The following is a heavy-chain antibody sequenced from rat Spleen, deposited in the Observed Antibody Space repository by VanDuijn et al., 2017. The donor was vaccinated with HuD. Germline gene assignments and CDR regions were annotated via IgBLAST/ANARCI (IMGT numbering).Heavy chain of an antibody. J-gene: IGHJ3*01. CDR2: IRHDGSST. CDR3: VRPLYRDNYAHVPWFAY. CDR1: GFTFSDYY. V-gene: IGHV5-29*01. D-gene: IGHD4-3*01. Sequence: EVQLVESDGGLVQPGRSLKLSCAASGFTFSDYYMAWVRQAPTKGLEWVATIRHDGSSTYYRDSVQGRFTISRDNAKSTLYLQMDSLRSEDTATYYCVRPLYRDNYAHVPWFAYWGQGTLVTVSS.